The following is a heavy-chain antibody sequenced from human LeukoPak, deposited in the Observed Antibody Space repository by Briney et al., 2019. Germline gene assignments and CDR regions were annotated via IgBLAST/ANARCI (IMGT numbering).Heavy chain of an antibody. V-gene: IGHV3-15*01. CDR3: TTDLTSIVVVPAAIPDYY. D-gene: IGHD2-2*01. J-gene: IGHJ4*02. CDR2: IKSKTDGGTT. CDR1: GFTFGSSA. Sequence: PGGSRRPSTETYGFTFGSSAMIWVRRLLGKGLEGVGRIKSKTDGGTTDYAAPVKGRFTISRDDSKNTLYLQMNSLKTEDTAVYYCTTDLTSIVVVPAAIPDYYWGQGTLVTVSS.